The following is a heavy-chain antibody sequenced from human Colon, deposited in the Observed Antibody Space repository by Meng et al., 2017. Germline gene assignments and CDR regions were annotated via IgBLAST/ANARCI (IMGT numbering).Heavy chain of an antibody. D-gene: IGHD4-17*01. CDR2: IYHSGST. CDR3: ARGGVHDYGEIFDY. J-gene: IGHJ4*02. V-gene: IGHV4-38-2*01. CDR1: GYSISSGYY. Sequence: SETLSLTCAVSGYSISSGYYWGWIRQPPGKGLEWIGSIYHSGSTYYNPSLKSRVTISVDTSKNQFSLKLSSVTAADTAVYYCARGGVHDYGEIFDYWGQGTLVTVSS.